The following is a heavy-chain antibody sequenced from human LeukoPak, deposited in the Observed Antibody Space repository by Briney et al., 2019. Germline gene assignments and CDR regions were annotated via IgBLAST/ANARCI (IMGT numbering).Heavy chain of an antibody. J-gene: IGHJ6*03. CDR1: DGPISSHY. V-gene: IGHV4-59*11. CDR3: GCYARVGYFSYYYIDI. Sequence: SETLSLTCTVSDGPISSHYWTWIRQSPLKGLEWIGYISNSGSTKYNPSLKSRVTISVDTSKNQFSLRLTSVTAADTAVYYCGCYARVGYFSYYYIDIWGKGTTVTVSS. D-gene: IGHD2-15*01. CDR2: ISNSGST.